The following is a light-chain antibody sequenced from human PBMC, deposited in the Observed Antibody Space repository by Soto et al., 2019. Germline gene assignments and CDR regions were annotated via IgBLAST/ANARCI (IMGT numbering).Light chain of an antibody. CDR3: CSYAGSYTFGYV. V-gene: IGLV2-11*01. CDR1: SSDVGGHNY. J-gene: IGLJ1*01. Sequence: QSALTQPRSVSGSPGQSVTISCTGTSSDVGGHNYVSWYQQHPGKAPKLMIYDVSKRPSGVPDRFSGSKSGNTASLTISGLQAEDEADYYCCSYAGSYTFGYVFGTGTKVTVL. CDR2: DVS.